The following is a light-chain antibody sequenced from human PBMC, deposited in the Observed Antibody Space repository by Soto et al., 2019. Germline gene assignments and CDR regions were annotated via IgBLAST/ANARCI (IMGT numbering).Light chain of an antibody. J-gene: IGKJ2*03. CDR1: QVISSS. Sequence: DIQLTQSPSFLSASVGDRVTITCRASQVISSSLAWYQQKPGKAPKLLIYAASTLQSGVPSTFSGSGSGTEFTLTISSLQPEDFATYYCQQLHGYPGWSFGQGTKLEI. V-gene: IGKV1-9*01. CDR3: QQLHGYPGWS. CDR2: AAS.